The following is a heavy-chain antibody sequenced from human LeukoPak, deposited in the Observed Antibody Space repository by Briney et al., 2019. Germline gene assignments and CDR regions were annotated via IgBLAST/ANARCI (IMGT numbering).Heavy chain of an antibody. Sequence: AASVKVSCKASGYTFTGYYMHWVRQAPGQGLEWMGWINPNSGGTNYAQKFQGRVTMTRDTSISTAYMELSRLRSDDTAVYYCARNTRITMIVDGWFDPWGQGTLVTVSS. CDR3: ARNTRITMIVDGWFDP. CDR2: INPNSGGT. V-gene: IGHV1-2*02. D-gene: IGHD3-22*01. CDR1: GYTFTGYY. J-gene: IGHJ5*02.